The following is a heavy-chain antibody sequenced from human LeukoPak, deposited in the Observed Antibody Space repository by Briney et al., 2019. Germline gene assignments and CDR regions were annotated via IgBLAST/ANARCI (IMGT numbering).Heavy chain of an antibody. CDR1: GFTFSSCG. Sequence: GGSLRLSCAASGFTFSSCGMHWVRQAPGKGLEWVAFIRYDGSNKYYADSVKGRFTISRDNSKNTQSLQMNSLRAEDTAVYYCAKEAVPVAMLAVSSWFDPWGQGTLVTVSS. CDR2: IRYDGSNK. CDR3: AKEAVPVAMLAVSSWFDP. J-gene: IGHJ5*02. D-gene: IGHD2-2*01. V-gene: IGHV3-30*02.